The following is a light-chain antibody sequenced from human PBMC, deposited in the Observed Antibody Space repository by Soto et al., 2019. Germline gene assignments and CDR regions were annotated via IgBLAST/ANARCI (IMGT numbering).Light chain of an antibody. CDR1: SSNIGSNP. V-gene: IGLV1-44*01. CDR3: AAWDDSLNGVV. CDR2: SNN. J-gene: IGLJ2*01. Sequence: QSVLTQPPSASGTPGQRVTISCSGSSSNIGSNPVDWYQQFPGTAPKVLIYSNNQRPSGVSDRFSGSKSGTAASLAISGLQSEDEADYYCAAWDDSLNGVVFGGGTKVTVL.